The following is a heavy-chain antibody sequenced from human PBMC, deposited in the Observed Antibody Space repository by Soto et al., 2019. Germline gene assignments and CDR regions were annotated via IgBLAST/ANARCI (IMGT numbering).Heavy chain of an antibody. CDR3: ARYVAGTQGFDY. D-gene: IGHD6-19*01. CDR1: GFTFSSYS. V-gene: IGHV3-21*01. CDR2: ISSSSSYI. Sequence: PGGSLRLSCAASGFTFSSYSMNWVRQAPGKGLEWVSSISSSSSYIYYADSVKGRFTISRDNAKNSLYLQMNSLRAEDTAVYYCARYVAGTQGFDYWGQGTLVTVSS. J-gene: IGHJ4*02.